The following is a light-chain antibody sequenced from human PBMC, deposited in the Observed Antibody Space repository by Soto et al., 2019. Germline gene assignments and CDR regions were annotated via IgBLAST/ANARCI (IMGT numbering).Light chain of an antibody. V-gene: IGLV4-69*01. CDR3: QTGGTGIVI. J-gene: IGLJ2*01. Sequence: QSVLTQSPSASASLGASVKLTCTLSSGHSNYAIAGHQQQPEKGPRNLMKLNKDGSHSKGDGIPNRFSGSSSGAERYLSIASLQSEDDAYYYCQTGGTGIVIFGGGTKVTVL. CDR1: SGHSNYA. CDR2: LNKDGSH.